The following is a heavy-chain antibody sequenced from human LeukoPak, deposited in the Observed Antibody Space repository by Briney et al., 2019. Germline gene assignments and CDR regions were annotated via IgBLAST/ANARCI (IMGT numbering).Heavy chain of an antibody. CDR2: IYYSGST. CDR3: ARHGYSSGSLAWFDP. D-gene: IGHD6-19*01. J-gene: IGHJ5*02. CDR1: GGSISSYY. V-gene: IGHV4-59*01. Sequence: SETLALTCTVAGGSISSYYWSWIRQPPVKGLEWIGYIYYSGSTNYNPSLKSRVTISVDTSKNQFSLKLSSVTAADTAVYYCARHGYSSGSLAWFDPWGQGTQVTVSS.